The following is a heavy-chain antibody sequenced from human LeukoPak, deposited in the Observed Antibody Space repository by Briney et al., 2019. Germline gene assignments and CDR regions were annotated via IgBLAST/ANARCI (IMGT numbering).Heavy chain of an antibody. CDR1: GGSISSGSYY. V-gene: IGHV4-61*02. CDR3: ARAPMYSSSSLWFDL. CDR2: IYTSGST. J-gene: IGHJ5*02. D-gene: IGHD6-6*01. Sequence: SQTLSLTCTVSGGSISSGSYYWSWIRQPAGKGLEWIGRIYTSGSTNYNPSLKSRVTISVDTSKNQFSLKLSSVTAADTAVYYCARAPMYSSSSLWFDLWGQGTLVTVSS.